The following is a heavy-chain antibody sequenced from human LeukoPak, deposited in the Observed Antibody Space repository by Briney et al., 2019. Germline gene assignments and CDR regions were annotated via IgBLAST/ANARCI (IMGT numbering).Heavy chain of an antibody. CDR2: INHSGST. CDR3: ARSGGSGSYVSDY. V-gene: IGHV4-34*01. CDR1: GGSFSGYY. Sequence: SETLSLTCAVFGGSFSGYYWSWIRQPPGKGLEWIGEINHSGSTNYNPSLKSRVTISVDTSKNQFSLKLSSVTAADTAVYYCARSGGSGSYVSDYWGQGTLVTVSS. D-gene: IGHD3-10*01. J-gene: IGHJ4*02.